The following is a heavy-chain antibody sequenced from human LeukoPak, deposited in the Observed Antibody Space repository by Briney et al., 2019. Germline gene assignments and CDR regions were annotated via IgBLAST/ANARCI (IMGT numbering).Heavy chain of an antibody. J-gene: IGHJ4*02. CDR2: ISGSGGST. V-gene: IGHV3-23*01. CDR1: GFTFSSYA. D-gene: IGHD2-15*01. Sequence: GGSLRLSCAASGFTFSSYAMSWVRQAPGKGLEWVSAISGSGGSTYYADSGKGRFTISRDDSKNTLYLQMNSLRAEDTAVYYCAKVVVAANDYWGQGTLVTVSS. CDR3: AKVVVAANDY.